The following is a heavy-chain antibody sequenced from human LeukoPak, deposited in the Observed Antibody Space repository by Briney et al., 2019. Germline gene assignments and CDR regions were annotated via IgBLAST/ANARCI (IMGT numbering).Heavy chain of an antibody. J-gene: IGHJ6*02. D-gene: IGHD1-1*01. CDR1: GYMFANYG. CDR2: ISADKGNT. Sequence: ASVKVSCKASGYMFANYGINCVRQAPGQGLEWMGWISADKGNTKYAQRFQGRVTMTTNTSTTTAYMELRSLRSDDTAVYHCARDMVPGAGNHYGMDVWGQGTTVTVSS. V-gene: IGHV1-18*01. CDR3: ARDMVPGAGNHYGMDV.